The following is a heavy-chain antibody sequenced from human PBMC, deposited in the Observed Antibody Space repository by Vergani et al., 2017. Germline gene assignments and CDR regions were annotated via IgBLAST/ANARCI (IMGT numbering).Heavy chain of an antibody. Sequence: QVRLQESGPGLVKPSETLSLTCSVSGGSMSGYYWSWIRQPPGKELEWIGYMYHSGSTNYNPSLEKRVTISCDTSKNQFSLKLNSVTAADTAVYYCGRVADFYGLGSRLLDLWGQGILVTVSS. V-gene: IGHV4-59*01. CDR2: MYHSGST. J-gene: IGHJ5*02. CDR1: GGSMSGYY. D-gene: IGHD3-10*01. CDR3: GRVADFYGLGSRLLDL.